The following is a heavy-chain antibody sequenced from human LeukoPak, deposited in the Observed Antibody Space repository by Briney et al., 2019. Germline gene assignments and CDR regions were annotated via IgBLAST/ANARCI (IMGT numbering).Heavy chain of an antibody. D-gene: IGHD2-15*01. CDR3: ARVYCSGCSCSTGDYFDY. Sequence: PGGSLRLSCAASGFTFSSYSMNWVRQAPGKGLEWVSYISSSSSTIYYADSVKGRFTISRDNAKNSLYLQMNSLRAEDTAVYYCARVYCSGCSCSTGDYFDYWGQGTLVTVSS. CDR2: ISSSSSTI. V-gene: IGHV3-48*01. J-gene: IGHJ4*02. CDR1: GFTFSSYS.